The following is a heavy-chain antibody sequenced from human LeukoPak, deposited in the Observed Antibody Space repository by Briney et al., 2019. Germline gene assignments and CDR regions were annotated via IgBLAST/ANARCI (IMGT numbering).Heavy chain of an antibody. J-gene: IGHJ6*03. V-gene: IGHV4-4*07. CDR3: ARDGRKVVAAKRYYYYYYMDV. Sequence: SETLSLTCTVSGGSISSYYWSWIRQPAGKGLEWIGRIYTSGSTNYNPSLKSRVTMSVDTSKNQFSLKLSSVTAADTAVYYCARDGRKVVAAKRYYYYYYMDVWSKGTTVTVSS. CDR2: IYTSGST. D-gene: IGHD2-15*01. CDR1: GGSISSYY.